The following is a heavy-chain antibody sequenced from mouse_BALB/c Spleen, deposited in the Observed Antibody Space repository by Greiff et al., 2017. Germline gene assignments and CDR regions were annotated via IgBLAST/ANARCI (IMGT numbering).Heavy chain of an antibody. V-gene: IGHV1S81*02. Sequence: VQLQQSGAELVKPGASVKLSCKASGYTFTSYYMYWVKQRPGQGLEWIGGINPSNGGTNFNEKFKSKATLTVDKSSSTAYMQLSSLTSEDSAVYYCTRWLLRNYAMDYWGQGTSVTVSS. CDR1: GYTFTSYY. CDR3: TRWLLRNYAMDY. D-gene: IGHD2-3*01. CDR2: INPSNGGT. J-gene: IGHJ4*01.